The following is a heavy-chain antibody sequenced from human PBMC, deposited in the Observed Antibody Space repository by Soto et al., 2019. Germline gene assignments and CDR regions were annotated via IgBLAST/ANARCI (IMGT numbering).Heavy chain of an antibody. CDR1: GVPISGSDYH. CDR2: IFPSGAT. D-gene: IGHD5-18*01. J-gene: IGHJ2*01. CDR3: ARGSAAKRYFDL. V-gene: IGHV4-30-4*01. Sequence: QVQLEESGPGLVKPSQTLSLMCTVSGVPISGSDYHWSWIRQSPGKGLEWIGYIFPSGATHYNSSLGSRITMSVETSKSQFSLRLTAVTAADTAGYFCARGSAAKRYFDLWGRGTLVTVSS.